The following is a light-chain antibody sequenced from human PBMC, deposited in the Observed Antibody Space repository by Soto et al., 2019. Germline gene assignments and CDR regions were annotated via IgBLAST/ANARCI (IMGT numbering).Light chain of an antibody. J-gene: IGLJ1*01. CDR3: CSFAGSFSYV. Sequence: QSALTQPRSVSGSPGQPVTISCTGTSSDVGRYDYVSWYQQHPGKAPKLIIYDVTERPAGVPDCFSGSKSGNTASLTISGLQAEDEADYSCCSFAGSFSYVFGGGTKLTVL. CDR1: SSDVGRYDY. CDR2: DVT. V-gene: IGLV2-11*01.